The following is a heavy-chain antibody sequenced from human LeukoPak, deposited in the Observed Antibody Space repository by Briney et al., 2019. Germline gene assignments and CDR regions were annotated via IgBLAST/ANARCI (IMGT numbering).Heavy chain of an antibody. J-gene: IGHJ4*02. V-gene: IGHV5-51*01. D-gene: IGHD3/OR15-3a*01. CDR1: GYSFTSXX. CDR2: IYPGDSDT. CDR3: ARLSADWLFLVDY. Sequence: LEXSWXGSGYSFTSXXIGWGRQLPGXXLEWMGIIYPGDSDTRYSPSFQGQVTISPDKSISTAYLQWSSLKASDTAMYYCARLSADWLFLVDYWGQGTLVTVSS.